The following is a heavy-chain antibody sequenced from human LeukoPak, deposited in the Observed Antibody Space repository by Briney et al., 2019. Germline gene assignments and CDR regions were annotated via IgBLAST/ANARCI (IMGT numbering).Heavy chain of an antibody. V-gene: IGHV3-30-3*01. J-gene: IGHJ3*02. CDR3: VLTVVNAFDI. D-gene: IGHD2-21*02. CDR1: GFTFSNYA. CDR2: ISYDGGNK. Sequence: GGSLRLSCAASGFTFSNYALHWVRQAPGKGLEWVAVISYDGGNKYYADSVKGRFTISRDNSENTLYLQTNSLRAEDTAVYYCVLTVVNAFDIWGQGTLVTVSS.